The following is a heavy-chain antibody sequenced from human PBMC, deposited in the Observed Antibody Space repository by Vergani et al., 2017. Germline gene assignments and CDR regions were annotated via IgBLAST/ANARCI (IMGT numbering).Heavy chain of an antibody. D-gene: IGHD2-15*01. CDR3: ARDDCSGGSCYEDGY. V-gene: IGHV1-69*12. CDR1: GGTFSSYA. Sequence: QVQLVQSGAEVKKPGSSVKVSCKASGGTFSSYAISWVRQAPGQGLELMGGIIPIFGTATYAQKFQGRVTITEDESTSTAYMELSSLRSEDTAVYYCARDDCSGGSCYEDGYWGQGTLVTVSS. CDR2: IIPIFGTA. J-gene: IGHJ4*02.